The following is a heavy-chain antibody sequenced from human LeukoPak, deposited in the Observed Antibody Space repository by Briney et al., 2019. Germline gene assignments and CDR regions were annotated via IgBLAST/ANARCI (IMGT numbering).Heavy chain of an antibody. J-gene: IGHJ6*02. CDR3: ARYFRGGVVTHYYYYYGMDV. CDR1: GGSISSGDYY. D-gene: IGHD3-3*01. CDR2: IYYSGST. Sequence: SQTLSLTCTVSGGSISSGDYYWSWIRQPPGKGLEWIGYIYYSGSTYYNPSLKSRVTISVVTSKNQFSLKLSSVTAADTAVYYCARYFRGGVVTHYYYYYGMDVWGQGTTVTVSS. V-gene: IGHV4-30-4*01.